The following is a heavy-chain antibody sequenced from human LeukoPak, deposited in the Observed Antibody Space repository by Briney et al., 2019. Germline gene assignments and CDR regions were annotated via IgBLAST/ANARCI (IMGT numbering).Heavy chain of an antibody. CDR2: FDYSGST. D-gene: IGHD6-13*01. CDR3: ARHGSAGTA. J-gene: IGHJ5*02. Sequence: SETLSLTCTVSGGSIRGTSYYWVWIRQPPGKGLEWIGSFDYSGSTYYNASLNSRVTISIDTANKQFSLKLTSVIAADTAVYYCARHGSAGTAWGQGTQVTVSS. V-gene: IGHV4-39*01. CDR1: GGSIRGTSYY.